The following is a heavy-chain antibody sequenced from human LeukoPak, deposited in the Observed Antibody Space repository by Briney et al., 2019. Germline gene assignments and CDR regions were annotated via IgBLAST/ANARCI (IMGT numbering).Heavy chain of an antibody. CDR2: INHSGST. CDR1: GGSFSGYY. J-gene: IGHJ5*02. D-gene: IGHD3-3*01. V-gene: IGHV4-34*01. Sequence: PSETLSLTCAVYGGSFSGYYWSWIRQPPGKGLEWIGEINHSGSTNYNPSLKSRVTISVDTSKNQFSLKLSSVTAADTAVYYCARGRRTFGVVIWTKYNWFDPWGQGTLVTVSS. CDR3: ARGRRTFGVVIWTKYNWFDP.